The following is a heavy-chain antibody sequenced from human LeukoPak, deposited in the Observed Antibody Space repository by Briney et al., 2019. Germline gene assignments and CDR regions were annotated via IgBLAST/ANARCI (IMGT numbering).Heavy chain of an antibody. V-gene: IGHV4-59*01. J-gene: IGHJ6*03. Sequence: SETLSLTCTVSGGSISRYYWSWIRQPPGKGLEWIGYIYYSGSTNYNPSLKSRVTISVDTSKNQFSLKLSSVTAADTAVYYCARDRSVGADHYMDVWGKGTTVTVSS. CDR2: IYYSGST. CDR3: ARDRSVGADHYMDV. D-gene: IGHD1-26*01. CDR1: GGSISRYY.